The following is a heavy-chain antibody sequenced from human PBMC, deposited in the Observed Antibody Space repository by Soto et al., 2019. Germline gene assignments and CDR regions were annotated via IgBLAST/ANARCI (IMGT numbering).Heavy chain of an antibody. V-gene: IGHV5-51*01. J-gene: IGHJ4*02. D-gene: IGHD4-17*01. Sequence: GESLKISCKGSGYNFPTYWLGWVRQLPGKGLEWMGIIYPGDSDTIYSPSFQGQVTISADQSINTAYLQWDSLEASDTAIYYCARPANTVADHFDLWGQGTPVTVSS. CDR2: IYPGDSDT. CDR3: ARPANTVADHFDL. CDR1: GYNFPTYW.